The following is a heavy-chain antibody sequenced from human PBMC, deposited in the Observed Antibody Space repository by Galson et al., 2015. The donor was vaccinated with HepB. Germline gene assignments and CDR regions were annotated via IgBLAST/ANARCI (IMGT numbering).Heavy chain of an antibody. CDR2: IKQDGNEK. Sequence: SLRLFCAVSGFPFSNFWMTWVRQAPGKGLEWVANIKQDGNEKYYVDSVKGRFTISRDNAKNSLYLQMNSLRVEDTAVYYCARRADFWSGYFGYYYHYMDAWGKGTTVTVPS. V-gene: IGHV3-7*01. J-gene: IGHJ6*03. CDR3: ARRADFWSGYFGYYYHYMDA. D-gene: IGHD3-3*01. CDR1: GFPFSNFW.